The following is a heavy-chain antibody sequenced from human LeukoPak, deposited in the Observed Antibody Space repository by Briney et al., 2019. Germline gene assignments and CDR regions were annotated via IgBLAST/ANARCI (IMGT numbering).Heavy chain of an antibody. Sequence: PSETLSLTCAVYGGSFSGYYWSWIRQPPGKGLEWIGEINHSGSTNYNPSRKSRVTISVDTSKNQFSLKLSSVSAADTVVYCCARGYYDFWSGYQGMDVWGQGTRVTVSS. D-gene: IGHD3-3*01. CDR3: ARGYYDFWSGYQGMDV. J-gene: IGHJ6*02. CDR2: INHSGST. CDR1: GGSFSGYY. V-gene: IGHV4-34*01.